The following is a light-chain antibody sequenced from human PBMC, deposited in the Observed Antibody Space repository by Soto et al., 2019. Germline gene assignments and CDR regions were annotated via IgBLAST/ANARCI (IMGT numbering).Light chain of an antibody. CDR2: EVS. V-gene: IGLV2-14*03. CDR1: SSDVGAYDY. Sequence: QSVLTQPASVSGSPGQSITNSCTGTSSDVGAYDYVSWYQQHSDKAPKLMIYEVSNRPSGVSNRFSGSKSVNTATLTISGLQAEDEADYYCSSYTSSSTRVFGTGTKVTVL. CDR3: SSYTSSSTRV. J-gene: IGLJ1*01.